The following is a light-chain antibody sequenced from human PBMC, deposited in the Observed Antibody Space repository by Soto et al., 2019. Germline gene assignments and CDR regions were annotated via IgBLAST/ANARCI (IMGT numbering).Light chain of an antibody. CDR2: GAS. Sequence: ESVLTQSPGTLSLSPGERATLSCRASQSVSSNYLAWYQQKPGQAPRLLIYGASTRATGIPDRFSVSGSGTDFTLTISRLEPGDFAVYYCQQYGDSPRSFGQGTKVDIK. CDR3: QQYGDSPRS. J-gene: IGKJ1*01. CDR1: QSVSSNY. V-gene: IGKV3-20*01.